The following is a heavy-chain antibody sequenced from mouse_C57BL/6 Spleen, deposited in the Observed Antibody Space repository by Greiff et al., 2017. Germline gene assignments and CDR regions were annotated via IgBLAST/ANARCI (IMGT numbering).Heavy chain of an antibody. D-gene: IGHD2-12*01. Sequence: QVQLQQSGPELVKPGASVKISCKASGYAFSSSWMNWVKQRPGKGLEWIGRIYPGDGDTNYNGKFKGKATLTADKSYSTAYMQLSSLTSEDSAVYFCASCYDGGWYCDVWGTGTTGTVSS. CDR1: GYAFSSSW. CDR2: IYPGDGDT. V-gene: IGHV1-82*01. J-gene: IGHJ1*03. CDR3: ASCYDGGWYCDV.